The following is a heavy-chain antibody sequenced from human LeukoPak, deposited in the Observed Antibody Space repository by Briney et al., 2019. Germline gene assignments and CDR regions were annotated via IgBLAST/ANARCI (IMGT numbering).Heavy chain of an antibody. J-gene: IGHJ4*02. Sequence: GSSVKVSCKASGGTFISYAISWVRQAPGQGLEWMGGIIPIFGTANYAQKFQGRVTITADESTSTAYMELSSLRSEDTAVYYCARDASSGGNSLWGQGNPGHRLL. CDR1: GGTFISYA. CDR2: IIPIFGTA. CDR3: ARDASSGGNSL. V-gene: IGHV1-69*01. D-gene: IGHD4-23*01.